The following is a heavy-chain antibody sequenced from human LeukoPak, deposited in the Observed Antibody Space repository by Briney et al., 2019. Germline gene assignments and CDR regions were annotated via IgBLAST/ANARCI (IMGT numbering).Heavy chain of an antibody. Sequence: KSSETLSLTCAVYGGSFSNDYHWGWIRQSPGKGLEWIGTMGYGGRTYFSPSLKSRVSLSIDMSRTYFSLILKSVSAADTAVYYCARTKGRAVGQTAFQYWGQGTLVTVSS. CDR3: ARTKGRAVGQTAFQY. V-gene: IGHV4-39*07. CDR1: GGSFSNDYH. D-gene: IGHD1-26*01. CDR2: MGYGGRT. J-gene: IGHJ4*02.